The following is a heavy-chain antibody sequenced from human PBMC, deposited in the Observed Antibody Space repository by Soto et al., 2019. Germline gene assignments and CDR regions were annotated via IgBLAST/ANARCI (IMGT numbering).Heavy chain of an antibody. CDR3: SRVSGRYCSSTSCYGLGAFDI. D-gene: IGHD2-2*01. Sequence: QVQLQESGPGLVKPSQTLSLTCTVSGGSISSGDYYWSWIRQLPGKGLEWIGYIYYSGRNYYNPYHKCRVTIPVYTSKHPFSLKLSSVTAEAPDVSCWSRVSGRYCSSTSCYGLGAFDIWGQGTIVTVSS. V-gene: IGHV4-30-4*01. CDR2: IYYSGRN. CDR1: GGSISSGDYY. J-gene: IGHJ3*02.